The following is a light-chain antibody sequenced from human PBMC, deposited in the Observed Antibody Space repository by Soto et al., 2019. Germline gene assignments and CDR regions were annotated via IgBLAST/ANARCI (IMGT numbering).Light chain of an antibody. Sequence: DVQLTQSPSSLSASVGDRISITCRASQGINSYVAWYQQKPGRSPTILIYAASTLESGVPSRFSGSGSDTDFTLTISGLQPEDAGIYYCQNNKSLSRRFGRAFGQGTKVEIK. V-gene: IGKV1-27*01. CDR1: QGINSY. CDR2: AAS. J-gene: IGKJ1*01. CDR3: QNNKSLSRRFGRA.